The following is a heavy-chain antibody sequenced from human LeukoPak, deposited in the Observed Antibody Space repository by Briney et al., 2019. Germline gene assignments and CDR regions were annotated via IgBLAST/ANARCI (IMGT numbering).Heavy chain of an antibody. Sequence: GGSLRLSCAASGFTFENHNMNWVRQAPGKGQEWVSYISTSSDIAYYADSVKGRFTISRDNAKNSVYLQMDSLRVDDTAVYYCARTHYSSTWYYFDYWGQGTPVSVSS. CDR3: ARTHYSSTWYYFDY. V-gene: IGHV3-48*01. J-gene: IGHJ4*02. CDR1: GFTFENHN. D-gene: IGHD6-13*01. CDR2: ISTSSDIA.